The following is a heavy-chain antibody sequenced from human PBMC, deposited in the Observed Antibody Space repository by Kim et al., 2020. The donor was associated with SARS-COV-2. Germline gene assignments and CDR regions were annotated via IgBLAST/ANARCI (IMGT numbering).Heavy chain of an antibody. Sequence: ASVKVSCKASGYTFTSYDINWVRQATGQGLEWMGWMNPNSGNTGYAQKFQGRVTMTRNTSISTAYMELSSLRSEDTAVYYCARDGGGQLNIYYYYGMDVWGQGTTVTVSS. D-gene: IGHD6-6*01. J-gene: IGHJ6*02. CDR1: GYTFTSYD. V-gene: IGHV1-8*01. CDR3: ARDGGGQLNIYYYYGMDV. CDR2: MNPNSGNT.